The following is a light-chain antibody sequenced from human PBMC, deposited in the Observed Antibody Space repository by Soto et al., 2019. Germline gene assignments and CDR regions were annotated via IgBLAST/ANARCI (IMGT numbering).Light chain of an antibody. CDR3: QQRSNWPPYT. J-gene: IGKJ2*01. V-gene: IGKV3-11*01. CDR1: QRVSSN. CDR2: DAS. Sequence: EIVMTQSPATLSVSPGERATLSCRASQRVSSNLAWYQQKPGQAPRLLIYDASNRATGIPARFSGSGSGTDFTLTISSLEPEDFAVYYCQQRSNWPPYTFGQGTKVDIK.